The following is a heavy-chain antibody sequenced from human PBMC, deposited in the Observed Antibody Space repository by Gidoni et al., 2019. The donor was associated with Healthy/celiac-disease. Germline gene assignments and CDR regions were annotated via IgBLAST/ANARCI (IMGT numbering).Heavy chain of an antibody. CDR3: ARGGSSFYYDSSGTPLDY. CDR1: GFTFSSYG. J-gene: IGHJ4*02. V-gene: IGHV3-33*01. Sequence: QVQLVESGGGVVQPGRSLRLSCAASGFTFSSYGMHWVRQAPGKGLEWVAVIWYDGSNKYYADSVKGRFTISRDNSKNTLYLQMNSLRAEDTAVYYCARGGSSFYYDSSGTPLDYWGQGTLVTVSS. D-gene: IGHD3-22*01. CDR2: IWYDGSNK.